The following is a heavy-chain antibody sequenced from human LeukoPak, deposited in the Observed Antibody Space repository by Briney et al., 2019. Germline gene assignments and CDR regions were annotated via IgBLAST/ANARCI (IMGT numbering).Heavy chain of an antibody. D-gene: IGHD3-9*01. CDR1: GFTFSDDG. J-gene: IGHJ4*02. V-gene: IGHV3-30*18. CDR2: ISSDGSNK. Sequence: GGSLRLSCAGSGFTFSDDGMHWVRQAPGKGLEWVAVISSDGSNKYYADSVKGRFTISRDNSKNTVYVQMNSLRAEETAVYYCAKDGPAGRWFYFDHWGQGTLLPVSS. CDR3: AKDGPAGRWFYFDH.